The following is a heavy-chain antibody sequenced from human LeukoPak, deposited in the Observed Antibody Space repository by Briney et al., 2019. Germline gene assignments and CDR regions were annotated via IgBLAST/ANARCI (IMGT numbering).Heavy chain of an antibody. CDR3: ASRGYGGAFDF. CDR2: IIPIFGTA. J-gene: IGHJ3*01. V-gene: IGHV1-69*06. D-gene: IGHD5-12*01. Sequence: SVKVSCKASGGTFSSYAISWVRQAPGQGLEWMGGIIPIFGTANYAQKFQGRVTITADKSTSTAYMELSSLRSEDMAVYYCASRGYGGAFDFWGQGTMVTVSS. CDR1: GGTFSSYA.